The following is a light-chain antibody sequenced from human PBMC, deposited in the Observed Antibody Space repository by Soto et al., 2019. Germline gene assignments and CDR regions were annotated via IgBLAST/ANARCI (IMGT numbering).Light chain of an antibody. CDR3: SSYAGSNNKVV. CDR2: EVN. J-gene: IGLJ2*01. CDR1: SSDVGAYNY. V-gene: IGLV2-8*01. Sequence: QAVVTQPPSASGSPGQSLTISCTGTSSDVGAYNYVSWYQQHPGKAPKLMIYEVNKRPSGVPDRFSGSKSGNTASLTVSGLQAEDEADYYCSSYAGSNNKVVFGGGTKLTVL.